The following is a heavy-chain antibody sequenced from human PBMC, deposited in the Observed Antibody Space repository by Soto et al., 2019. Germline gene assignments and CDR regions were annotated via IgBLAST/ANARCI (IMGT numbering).Heavy chain of an antibody. CDR3: AKVGITIFGVVIMGPLDAFDI. J-gene: IGHJ3*02. CDR2: ISGSGGST. CDR1: GFTFSSYA. D-gene: IGHD3-3*01. Sequence: EVQLLESGGGLVQPGGSLRLSCAASGFTFSSYAMSWVRQAPGKGLEWVSAISGSGGSTYYADSVKGRFTISRDNSKNKLYLQMNSLRAEDTAVYYCAKVGITIFGVVIMGPLDAFDIWGQGTMVTVSS. V-gene: IGHV3-23*01.